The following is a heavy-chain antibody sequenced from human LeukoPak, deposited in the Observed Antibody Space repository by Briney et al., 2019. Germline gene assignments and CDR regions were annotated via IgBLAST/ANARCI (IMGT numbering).Heavy chain of an antibody. CDR1: GFTFSSYA. CDR3: AEQNHNLYYYDSSGYSYFDY. J-gene: IGHJ4*02. D-gene: IGHD3-22*01. V-gene: IGHV3-23*01. CDR2: ISGSGGST. Sequence: GGSLRLSCAASGFTFSSYAMSWVRQAPGKGLEWVSAISGSGGSTYYADSVKGRFTISRDNSKNTLYLQMNSLRAEDTAVYYCAEQNHNLYYYDSSGYSYFDYWGQGTLVTVSS.